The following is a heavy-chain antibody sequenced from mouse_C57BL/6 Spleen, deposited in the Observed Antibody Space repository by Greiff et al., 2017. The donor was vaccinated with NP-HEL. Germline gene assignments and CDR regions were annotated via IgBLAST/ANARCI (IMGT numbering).Heavy chain of an antibody. CDR2: INYDGSST. V-gene: IGHV5-16*01. J-gene: IGHJ4*01. Sequence: EVNLVESEGGLVQPGSSMKLSCTASGFTFSDYYMAWVRQVPEKGLEWVANINYDGSSTYYLDSLKSRFIISRDNAKNILYLQMSSLKSEDTATYYCARDDYDGAMDYWGQGTSVTVSS. D-gene: IGHD2-4*01. CDR3: ARDDYDGAMDY. CDR1: GFTFSDYY.